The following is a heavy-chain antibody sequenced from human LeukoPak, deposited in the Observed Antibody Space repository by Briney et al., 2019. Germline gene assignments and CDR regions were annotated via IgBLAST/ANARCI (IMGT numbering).Heavy chain of an antibody. CDR1: GGSFSGYY. CDR2: INHSGST. D-gene: IGHD3-16*02. Sequence: SETLSLTCAVYGGSFSGYYWSWIRQPPGKGLEWIGEINHSGSTNYNPSLKSRVTISVDTSKYQFSLKLSSVTAADTAVYYCARESYVWGSYRYYFDYWGQGTLVTVSS. CDR3: ARESYVWGSYRYYFDY. V-gene: IGHV4-34*01. J-gene: IGHJ4*02.